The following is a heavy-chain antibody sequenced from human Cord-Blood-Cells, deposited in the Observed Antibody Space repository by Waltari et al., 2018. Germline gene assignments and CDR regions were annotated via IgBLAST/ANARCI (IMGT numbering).Heavy chain of an antibody. CDR3: ARRLLTGDGPPFDY. CDR1: GGSFSGYY. J-gene: IGHJ4*02. D-gene: IGHD7-27*01. CDR2: INHSGST. Sequence: QVQLQQWGAGLLKPSQPLSLTCAVYGGSFSGYYWSWSRKPPGKGLEWIGEINHSGSTNYNPSLKSRVTISVDTSKNQFSLKLSSVTAADTAVYYCARRLLTGDGPPFDYWGQGTLVTVSS. V-gene: IGHV4-34*01.